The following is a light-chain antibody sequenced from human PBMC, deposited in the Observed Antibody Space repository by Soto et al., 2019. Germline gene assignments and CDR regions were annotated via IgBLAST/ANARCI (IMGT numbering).Light chain of an antibody. CDR3: QQYDYLPLT. Sequence: DIQMTQSPSSLSASVGDRGTITCQASQGISDFLNWYQQKPGKAPKLLIYDASNLETGVPSRFSGGGSGTDFTFTISSLQPEDIATYYCQQYDYLPLTFGVGTKV. V-gene: IGKV1-33*01. J-gene: IGKJ4*01. CDR1: QGISDF. CDR2: DAS.